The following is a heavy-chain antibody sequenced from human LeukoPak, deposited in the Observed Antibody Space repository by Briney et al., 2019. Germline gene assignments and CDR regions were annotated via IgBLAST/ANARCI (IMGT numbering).Heavy chain of an antibody. CDR3: ARSNYDIFNYYFDY. J-gene: IGHJ4*02. CDR2: ISAYNGNT. Sequence: ASVKVSCKASGYTFTSYGISWVRQAPGQGLEWMGWISAYNGNTNYAQKLQGRVTMTTDTSTSTAHMELRSLRSDDTAVYYCARSNYDIFNYYFDYWGQGTLVTVSS. V-gene: IGHV1-18*01. CDR1: GYTFTSYG. D-gene: IGHD3-9*01.